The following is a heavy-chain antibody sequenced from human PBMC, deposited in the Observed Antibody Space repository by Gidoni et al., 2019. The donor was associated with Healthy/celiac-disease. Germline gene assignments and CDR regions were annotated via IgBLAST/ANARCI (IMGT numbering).Heavy chain of an antibody. J-gene: IGHJ6*02. CDR1: GFPFSRYG. CDR2: ISYDGSNK. CDR3: AKESPPPNEKQLVLSYYYYYGMDV. Sequence: QVQLVESGGGVVQPGRSLRLSCAPSGFPFSRYGMHWFRQSPGKGLEWVAVISYDGSNKYYADSVKGRFTISRDNSKNTLYLQMNSLRAEDTAVYYCAKESPPPNEKQLVLSYYYYYGMDVWGQGTTVTVSS. V-gene: IGHV3-30*18. D-gene: IGHD6-6*01.